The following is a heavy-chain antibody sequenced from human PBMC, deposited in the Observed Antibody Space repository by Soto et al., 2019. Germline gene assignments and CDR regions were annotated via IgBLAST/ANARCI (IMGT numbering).Heavy chain of an antibody. Sequence: QVQLQESGPRLVKPSETLSLTCSVSGSSISPYYWTWLRQAPGKGLEWIGYLFYRGTATYNPALKSRVTISLDTSKQQVSLRLSSVTAAYTAVYYCAREKDRILGGYAFGYWGPGTTVTVSS. CDR3: AREKDRILGGYAFGY. CDR2: LFYRGTA. J-gene: IGHJ3*01. V-gene: IGHV4-59*01. CDR1: GSSISPYY. D-gene: IGHD1-26*01.